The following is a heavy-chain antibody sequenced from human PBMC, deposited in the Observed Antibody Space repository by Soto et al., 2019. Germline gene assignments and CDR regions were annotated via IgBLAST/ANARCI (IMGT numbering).Heavy chain of an antibody. V-gene: IGHV4-59*10. D-gene: IGHD5-12*01. CDR1: GGSFSGYY. J-gene: IGHJ4*02. CDR3: AREGSYSAYNFAHGIQLWSFDF. CDR2: IFSSGST. Sequence: SLTCAVYGGSFSGYYWSWIRQPPGKGLEWIGRIFSSGSTSFNPSLESRVAMSVDTSKNHFSLNLSFVTAADMAVYYCAREGSYSAYNFAHGIQLWSFDFWGQGALVTVSS.